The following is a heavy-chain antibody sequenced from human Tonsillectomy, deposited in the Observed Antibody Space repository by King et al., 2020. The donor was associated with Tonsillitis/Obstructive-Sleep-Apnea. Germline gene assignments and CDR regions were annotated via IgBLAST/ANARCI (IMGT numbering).Heavy chain of an antibody. Sequence: QLVQSGAEVKKPGSSVKVSCKASGGTFSSSAISWVRQAPGQGLEWMGGIIPFLGIPNYAQKFQGRVTFIADKSTNTAYMELSSLRSEDTAVYYCATAAPPYFFYDSWGQGTLVTVSS. D-gene: IGHD2/OR15-2a*01. J-gene: IGHJ5*01. CDR1: GGTFSSSA. V-gene: IGHV1-69*10. CDR2: IIPFLGIP. CDR3: ATAAPPYFFYDS.